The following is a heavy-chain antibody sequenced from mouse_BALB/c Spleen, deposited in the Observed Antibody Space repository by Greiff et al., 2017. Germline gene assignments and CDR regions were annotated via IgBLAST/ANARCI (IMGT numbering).Heavy chain of an antibody. V-gene: IGHV5-17*02. CDR3: ARGGNLAMDY. CDR2: ISSGSSTI. CDR1: GFTFSSFG. J-gene: IGHJ4*01. D-gene: IGHD2-1*01. Sequence: EVKLMESGGGLVQPGGSRKLSCAASGFTFSSFGMHWVRQAPEKGLEWVAYISSGSSTIYYADTVKGRFTISRDNPKNTLFLQMTSLRSEDTAMYYCARGGNLAMDYWGQGTSVTVSS.